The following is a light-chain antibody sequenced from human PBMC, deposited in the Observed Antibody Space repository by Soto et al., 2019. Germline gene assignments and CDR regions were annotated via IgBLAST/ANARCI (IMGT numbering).Light chain of an antibody. Sequence: EIVLTQSPATLSLFPGERATLSCRASQRISRSLAWYQHKPGQAPRLLIFDTSNRATGIPARFSGSGSGTDFTLTISSLEPEDFAIYYCQQRDSWPRTFGQGTKVEIK. CDR3: QQRDSWPRT. CDR1: QRISRS. J-gene: IGKJ1*01. CDR2: DTS. V-gene: IGKV3-11*01.